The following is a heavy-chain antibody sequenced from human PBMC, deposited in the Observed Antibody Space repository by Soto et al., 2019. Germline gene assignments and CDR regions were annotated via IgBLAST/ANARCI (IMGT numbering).Heavy chain of an antibody. CDR3: ARGGGPLAYYGLDV. Sequence: KPSETLSLTCSVSGGSVRSGDHFWNWLRPPPGGGLEWLGYMYYTGVTNYNPSLQRRVRMSVDTYKNQFFQELTSLTAADAAVYYCARGGGPLAYYGLDVWGQGTRVTVSS. CDR1: GGSVRSGDHF. D-gene: IGHD3-10*01. CDR2: MYYTGVT. J-gene: IGHJ6*02. V-gene: IGHV4-61*08.